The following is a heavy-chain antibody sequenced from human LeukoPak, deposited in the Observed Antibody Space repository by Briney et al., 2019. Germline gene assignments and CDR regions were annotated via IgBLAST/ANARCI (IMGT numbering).Heavy chain of an antibody. CDR3: ASRIRYFDWLWGEDYFDY. V-gene: IGHV4-38-2*02. J-gene: IGHJ4*02. D-gene: IGHD3-9*01. CDR2: IYHSGST. CDR1: GYSISSGYY. Sequence: KSSETLSLTCTVSGYSISSGYYWGWIRQPPGKGLEWIGSIYHSGSTYYNPSLKSRVTISVDTSKNQFSLKLSSVTAADTAVYYCASRIRYFDWLWGEDYFDYWGQGTLVTVSS.